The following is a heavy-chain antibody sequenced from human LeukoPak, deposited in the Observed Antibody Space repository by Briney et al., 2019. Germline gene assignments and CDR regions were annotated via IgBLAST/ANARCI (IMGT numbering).Heavy chain of an antibody. D-gene: IGHD5-18*01. Sequence: PSETLSLTCTVSGYSISSGYYWGWIRQPPGKGLEWIGSIYHSGSTYYNPSLKSRVTISVDTSKNQFSLKLSSVTAADTAVYYCASPAMAFIDQGRYNYYYYMDVWGKGTTVTISS. CDR3: ASPAMAFIDQGRYNYYYYMDV. CDR2: IYHSGST. CDR1: GYSISSGYY. V-gene: IGHV4-38-2*02. J-gene: IGHJ6*03.